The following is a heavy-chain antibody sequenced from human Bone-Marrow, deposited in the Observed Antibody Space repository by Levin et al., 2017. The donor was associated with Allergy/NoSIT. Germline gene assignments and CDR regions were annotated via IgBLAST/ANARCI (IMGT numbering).Heavy chain of an antibody. CDR1: GGTFSSYA. V-gene: IGHV1-69*06. CDR2: IIPIFGTA. D-gene: IGHD2-15*01. CDR3: AREGGYCSGGSCYSDY. J-gene: IGHJ4*02. Sequence: GASVKVSCKASGGTFSSYAISWVRQAPGQGLEWMGGIIPIFGTANYAQKFQGRVTITADKSTSTAYMELSSLRSEDTAVYYCAREGGYCSGGSCYSDYWGQGTLVTVSS.